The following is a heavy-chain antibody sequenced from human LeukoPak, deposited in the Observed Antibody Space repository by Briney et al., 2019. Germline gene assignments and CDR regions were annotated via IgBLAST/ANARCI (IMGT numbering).Heavy chain of an antibody. D-gene: IGHD2-15*01. V-gene: IGHV1-46*01. CDR2: INPSGGST. CDR1: GYTFTGYY. J-gene: IGHJ1*01. CDR3: ARDRCSGGSCYPEYFQH. Sequence: EASVKVSFKASGYTFTGYYMHWVRQAPGQGLEWMGIINPSGGSTSYAQKFQGRVTMTRDTSTSTVYMELSSLRSEDTAVYYCARDRCSGGSCYPEYFQHWGQGTLVTVSS.